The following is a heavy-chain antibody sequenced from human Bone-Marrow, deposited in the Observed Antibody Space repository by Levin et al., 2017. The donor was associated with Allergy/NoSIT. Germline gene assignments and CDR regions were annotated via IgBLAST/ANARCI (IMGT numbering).Heavy chain of an antibody. D-gene: IGHD3-22*01. V-gene: IGHV4-4*07. CDR2: VYGGGST. Sequence: SQTLSLTCSVSGGSMRTYYWSWIRQPAGKGLEWIGRVYGGGSTKYNPSLKSRVTMSIDKAKNNFSLKMTSVTAADTAVYYCARNNGAYYDSVAYDPLYLDSWGRGTLVTVSS. J-gene: IGHJ4*02. CDR1: GGSMRTYY. CDR3: ARNNGAYYDSVAYDPLYLDS.